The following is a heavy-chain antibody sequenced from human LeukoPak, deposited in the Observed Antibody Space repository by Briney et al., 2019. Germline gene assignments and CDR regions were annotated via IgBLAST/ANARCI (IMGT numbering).Heavy chain of an antibody. CDR2: VYYSGST. CDR1: GDFITAYY. J-gene: IGHJ3*02. D-gene: IGHD6-19*01. V-gene: IGHV4-59*01. CDR3: ARGFDSSSGWYPAFDI. Sequence: SETLSLTCTVSGDFITAYYWSWIRQPPGKGLEWIGYVYYSGSTEYNPSLRSRVTMSLEMSKHQFSLNLTSVTAADTAMYYCARGFDSSSGWYPAFDIWGHGTMGTVSS.